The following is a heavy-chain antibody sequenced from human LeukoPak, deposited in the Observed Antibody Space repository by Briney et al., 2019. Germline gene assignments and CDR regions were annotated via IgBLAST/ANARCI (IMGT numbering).Heavy chain of an antibody. J-gene: IGHJ6*03. D-gene: IGHD2-15*01. CDR2: INHSGST. CDR1: GGSFSGYY. Sequence: SETLSLTCAVYGGSFSGYYWSWIRQPPGKGLEWIGEINHSGSTNYNPSLKSRVTISVDTSKNQFSLKLSSVTAADTAVYYCARRAIAATPSYLYYYYYMDVWGKGTTVTVSS. CDR3: ARRAIAATPSYLYYYYYMDV. V-gene: IGHV4-34*01.